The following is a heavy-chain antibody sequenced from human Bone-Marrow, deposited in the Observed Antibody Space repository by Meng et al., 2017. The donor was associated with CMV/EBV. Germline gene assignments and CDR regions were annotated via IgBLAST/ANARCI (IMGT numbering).Heavy chain of an antibody. V-gene: IGHV4-34*01. CDR3: ARGPRVMGSSAIAV. Sequence: SETLSLTCAVYGESFSDYSWTWVRQPPGKGLEWIGEINESGNTNGNPSLKSRVTMSMDRSKNQFSLTLISVTAADTAMYYCARGPRVMGSSAIAVWG. J-gene: IGHJ6*01. CDR1: GESFSDYS. CDR2: INESGNT. D-gene: IGHD6-6*01.